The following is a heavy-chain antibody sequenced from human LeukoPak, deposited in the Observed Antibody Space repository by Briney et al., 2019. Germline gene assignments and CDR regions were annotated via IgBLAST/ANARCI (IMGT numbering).Heavy chain of an antibody. CDR3: ARQAPYYYGSGPVERRRRNYYYYYMDV. J-gene: IGHJ6*03. CDR1: GFTFSSYW. Sequence: PGGSLRLSCAASGFTFSSYWMSWVRQAPGKGLEWVSSISSSSSYIYYADSVKGRFTISRDNAKNSLYLQMNSLRAEDTAVYYCARQAPYYYGSGPVERRRRNYYYYYMDVWGKGTKVTFS. CDR2: ISSSSSYI. V-gene: IGHV3-21*01. D-gene: IGHD3-10*01.